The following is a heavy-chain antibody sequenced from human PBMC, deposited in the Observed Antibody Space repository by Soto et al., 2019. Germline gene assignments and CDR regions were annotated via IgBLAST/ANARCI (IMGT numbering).Heavy chain of an antibody. J-gene: IGHJ6*02. CDR1: GGSISSGGYS. Sequence: SETLSLTCAVSGGSISSGGYSWSWIRQPPGKGLEWIGYIYHSGSTYYNPSLKSRVTISVDRSKNQFSLKLSSVTAADTAVYYCARDRYYDFWSGRYGMDVWGQGTTVTV. V-gene: IGHV4-30-2*01. CDR3: ARDRYYDFWSGRYGMDV. D-gene: IGHD3-3*01. CDR2: IYHSGST.